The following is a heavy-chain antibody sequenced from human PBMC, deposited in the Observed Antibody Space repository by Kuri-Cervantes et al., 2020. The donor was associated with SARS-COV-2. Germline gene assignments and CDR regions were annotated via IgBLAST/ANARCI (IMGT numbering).Heavy chain of an antibody. J-gene: IGHJ3*02. V-gene: IGHV3-30-3*01. D-gene: IGHD7-27*01. CDR3: ARDDWGSGGAFDI. CDR2: ISYDGSNK. CDR1: GFTFSSYA. Sequence: GESLKISCAASGFTFSSYAMHWVRQAPGKGLEWVAVISYDGSNKYYADSVKGRFTISRDNSKNTLYLRMNSLRAEDTALYHCARDDWGSGGAFDIWGQGTMVTVSS.